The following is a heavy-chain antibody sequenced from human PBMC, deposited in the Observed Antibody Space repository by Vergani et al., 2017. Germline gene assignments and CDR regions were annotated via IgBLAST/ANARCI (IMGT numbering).Heavy chain of an antibody. D-gene: IGHD3-10*01. Sequence: VQLVESGGGLVKPGGSLRLSCAASGFTFSSYAMHWVRQAPGKGLEWVAVISYDGSNKYYADSVKGRFTISRDNSKNTLYLQMNSLRAEDTAVYYCAYYYGSGSSPEYYYYYYGMDVWGQGTTVTVSS. CDR2: ISYDGSNK. CDR3: AYYYGSGSSPEYYYYYYGMDV. CDR1: GFTFSSYA. V-gene: IGHV3-30-3*01. J-gene: IGHJ6*02.